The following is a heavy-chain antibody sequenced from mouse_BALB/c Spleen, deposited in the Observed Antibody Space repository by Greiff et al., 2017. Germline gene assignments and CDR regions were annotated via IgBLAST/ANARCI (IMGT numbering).Heavy chain of an antibody. CDR3: ARFYYDYESMDY. CDR1: GYTFTSYY. J-gene: IGHJ4*01. CDR2: IYPGNVNT. V-gene: IGHV1S56*01. Sequence: VKLMESGPELVKPGASVRISCKASGYTFTSYYIHWVKQRPGQGLEWIGWIYPGNVNTKYNEKFKGKATLTADKSSSTAYMQLSSLTSEDSAVYFCARFYYDYESMDYWGQGTSVTVSS. D-gene: IGHD2-4*01.